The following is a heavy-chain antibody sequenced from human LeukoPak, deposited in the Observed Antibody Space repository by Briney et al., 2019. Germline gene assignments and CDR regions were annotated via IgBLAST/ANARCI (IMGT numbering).Heavy chain of an antibody. V-gene: IGHV4-4*07. Sequence: PSETLSLTCTVSGGSISSYYWSWIRQPAGKGLEWIGRIYTSGSTNYNPSLKSRVTMSVDTSKNQFSLKLSSVTAADTAVYYCATHGQGYYEYYFDNWGQGTLVTVSS. CDR2: IYTSGST. J-gene: IGHJ4*02. CDR1: GGSISSYY. D-gene: IGHD3-22*01. CDR3: ATHGQGYYEYYFDN.